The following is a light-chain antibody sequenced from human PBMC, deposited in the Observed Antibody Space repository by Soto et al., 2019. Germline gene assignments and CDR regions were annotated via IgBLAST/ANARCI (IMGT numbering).Light chain of an antibody. J-gene: IGLJ3*02. CDR2: EVS. CDR1: SSDVGGYNY. V-gene: IGLV2-14*01. CDR3: SSYTSSTRV. Sequence: QSALTQPASVSGSPGQSITISCAGTSSDVGGYNYVSWYQQHPGKAPKLMIYEVSNRPSGVSNRFSGYKSGNTASLTISGLQAEDEDDYYCSSYTSSTRVFGGGTKLTVL.